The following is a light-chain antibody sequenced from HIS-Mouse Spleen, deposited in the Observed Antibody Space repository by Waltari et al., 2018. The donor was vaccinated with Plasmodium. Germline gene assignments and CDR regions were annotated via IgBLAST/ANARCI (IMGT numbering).Light chain of an antibody. Sequence: SYELTQPPSVSVSPGQTARITCSGDALPKKYAYWYQQKSGQAPVLVIYADSKRPPGIHERFCGCSSRIMATLTISGAQVEDEADYYCYSTDSSGNHRVFGGGTKLTVL. V-gene: IGLV3-10*01. CDR2: ADS. J-gene: IGLJ3*02. CDR3: YSTDSSGNHRV. CDR1: ALPKKY.